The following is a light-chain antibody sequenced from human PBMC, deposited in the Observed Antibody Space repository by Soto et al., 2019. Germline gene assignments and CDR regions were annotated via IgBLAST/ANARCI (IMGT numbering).Light chain of an antibody. J-gene: IGKJ1*01. V-gene: IGKV1-5*01. CDR1: QSISSW. CDR2: DAS. CDR3: RQYNSYSWT. Sequence: DIQMTQSPSTLSASVGDRVTITCRASQSISSWLAWYQQEPGKAPKLLIYDASSLESGVPSRFSGSGSGTEFTLTISSLQPDDFATYYCRQYNSYSWTFGQGTKV.